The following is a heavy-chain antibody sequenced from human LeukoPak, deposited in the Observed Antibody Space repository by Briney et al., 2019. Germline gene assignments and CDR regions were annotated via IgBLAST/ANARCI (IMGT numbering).Heavy chain of an antibody. CDR2: ISSSSSYI. CDR3: ASGVAAAGRVPIYFDY. Sequence: GGSLRLSCAASGFTFSNYSMNWVRQAPGKGLEWVSSISSSSSYIYYADSVKGRFTISRDNAKNSLYLQMNSLRAEDTAVYYCASGVAAAGRVPIYFDYWGQGTLVTVSS. V-gene: IGHV3-21*01. D-gene: IGHD6-13*01. J-gene: IGHJ4*02. CDR1: GFTFSNYS.